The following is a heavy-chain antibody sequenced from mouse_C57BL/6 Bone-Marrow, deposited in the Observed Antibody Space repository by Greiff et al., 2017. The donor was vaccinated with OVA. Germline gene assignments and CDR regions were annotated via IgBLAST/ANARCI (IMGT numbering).Heavy chain of an antibody. Sequence: VQLQQSGPELVKPGASVKIPCKASGYTFTDYNMDWVKQSHGKSLEWIGDINPNNGGTIYNQKFKGKATLTVDKSSSTAYMELRSLTSEDTAVYYCARTRIYYDSAWFAYWGQGTLVTVSA. CDR3: ARTRIYYDSAWFAY. CDR2: INPNNGGT. CDR1: GYTFTDYN. V-gene: IGHV1-18*01. D-gene: IGHD2-4*01. J-gene: IGHJ3*01.